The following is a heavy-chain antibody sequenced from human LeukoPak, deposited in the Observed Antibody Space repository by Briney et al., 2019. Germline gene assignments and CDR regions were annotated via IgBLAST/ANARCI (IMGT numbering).Heavy chain of an antibody. V-gene: IGHV3-74*01. CDR2: ISGDGGTT. D-gene: IGHD3-10*01. CDR1: GFGFSGSW. J-gene: IGHJ4*02. Sequence: GGSLRLSCAASGFGFSGSWISWVRQAPGKGLVWVSQISGDGGTTIYADSVKGRFTISRDNAKNTLYLQVNSLRADDSAVYYCTRGPTSVRGVSDFWGQGTLVTVSS. CDR3: TRGPTSVRGVSDF.